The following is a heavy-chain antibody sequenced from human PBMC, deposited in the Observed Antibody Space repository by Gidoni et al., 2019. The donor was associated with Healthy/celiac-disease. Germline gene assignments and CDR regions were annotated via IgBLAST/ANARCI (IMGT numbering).Heavy chain of an antibody. CDR1: GGSFSGYY. CDR3: ARARGYCGGDCYALGY. CDR2: INHSGST. D-gene: IGHD2-21*02. Sequence: QVQLPQWGAGLLKPSETLSLTCAVYGGSFSGYYWSWIRQPPGKGLEWIGEINHSGSTNYNPSLKSRVTISVDTSKNQFSLKLSSVTAADTAVYYCARARGYCGGDCYALGYWGQGTLVTVSS. V-gene: IGHV4-34*01. J-gene: IGHJ4*02.